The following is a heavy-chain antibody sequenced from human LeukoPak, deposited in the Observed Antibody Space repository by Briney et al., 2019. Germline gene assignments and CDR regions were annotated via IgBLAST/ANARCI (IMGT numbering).Heavy chain of an antibody. J-gene: IGHJ4*02. Sequence: GESLKISCKGSGYSFTSYWIGWVRQMPGKGLEWMGIIYPGDSDTRYSPSFQGHVTISADKSVTTVYLQWSSLKASDTAMYYCGRQDIAAAGLALDYWGQGTLVTVSS. CDR2: IYPGDSDT. CDR1: GYSFTSYW. CDR3: GRQDIAAAGLALDY. V-gene: IGHV5-51*01. D-gene: IGHD6-13*01.